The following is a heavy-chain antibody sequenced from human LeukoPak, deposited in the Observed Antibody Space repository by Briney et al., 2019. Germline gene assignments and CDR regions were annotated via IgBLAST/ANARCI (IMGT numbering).Heavy chain of an antibody. D-gene: IGHD3-9*01. CDR1: GFTFSSYS. V-gene: IGHV3-7*04. Sequence: PGGSLRLSCAASGFTFSSYSMTWVRQAPGKGLEWVANIKQDGSKKSYVDSVKGRFTISRDNAKNSLYLQMNSLRAEDTAIYYCTRVGHIDEGIDYWGQGTLVTVSS. J-gene: IGHJ4*02. CDR3: TRVGHIDEGIDY. CDR2: IKQDGSKK.